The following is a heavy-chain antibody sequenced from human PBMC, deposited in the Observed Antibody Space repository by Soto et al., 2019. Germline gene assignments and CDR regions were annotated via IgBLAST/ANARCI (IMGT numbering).Heavy chain of an antibody. CDR1: GFTVGSNY. CDR2: IYSGGST. J-gene: IGHJ4*02. D-gene: IGHD2-2*01. CDR3: ARDSRNRNFFDY. V-gene: IGHV3-53*01. Sequence: GGSLRLSCAASGFTVGSNYMTWVRQAPGKGLEWVSVIYSGGSTYYADSVKGRFTISRDNSKNTLYLQMNSLRAEDTALYYCARDSRNRNFFDYWGQGTLVTVSS.